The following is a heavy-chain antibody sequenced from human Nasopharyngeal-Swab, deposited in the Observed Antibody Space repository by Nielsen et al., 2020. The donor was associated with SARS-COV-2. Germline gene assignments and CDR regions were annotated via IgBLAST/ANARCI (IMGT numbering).Heavy chain of an antibody. V-gene: IGHV1-69*13. J-gene: IGHJ4*02. Sequence: AVKVSCKASGGTFSSYAISWVRQAPGQGLEGMGGIIPIFGTANYAQKFQGRVTITADESTSTAYMELSSLRSEDTAVYYCARRPQRSWYYFDYWGQGTLVTVSS. D-gene: IGHD6-13*01. CDR1: GGTFSSYA. CDR2: IIPIFGTA. CDR3: ARRPQRSWYYFDY.